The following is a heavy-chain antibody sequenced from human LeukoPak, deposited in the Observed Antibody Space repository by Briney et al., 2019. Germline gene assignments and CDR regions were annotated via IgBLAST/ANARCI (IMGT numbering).Heavy chain of an antibody. J-gene: IGHJ3*02. CDR2: INAGNGNT. CDR1: EYTFTDYA. Sequence: ASVRVSCKASEYTFTDYAINWVRQAPGQRLEWMGWINAGNGNTRYSQRFQGRVTITRDTSASTAYMELSSLTSEDTAVYYCARDARGAAAADDSFDIWGQGTMVTVSS. CDR3: ARDARGAAAADDSFDI. D-gene: IGHD6-13*01. V-gene: IGHV1-3*01.